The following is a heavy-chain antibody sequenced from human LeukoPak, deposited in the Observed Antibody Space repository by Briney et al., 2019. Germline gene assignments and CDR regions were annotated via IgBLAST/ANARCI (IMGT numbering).Heavy chain of an antibody. CDR3: ARQDALGKFPTPSYMDV. V-gene: IGHV4-59*08. CDR1: DGSIRSYN. CDR2: VSETGST. J-gene: IGHJ6*03. D-gene: IGHD1-26*01. Sequence: SEPLSLTCTVSDGSIRSYNWNWIRQPPGKGREGIGYVSETGSTNYNSSIENRVTLSLDTSKSQNSLSLRSATVADTAVYYCARQDALGKFPTPSYMDVWGKGTTVIVS.